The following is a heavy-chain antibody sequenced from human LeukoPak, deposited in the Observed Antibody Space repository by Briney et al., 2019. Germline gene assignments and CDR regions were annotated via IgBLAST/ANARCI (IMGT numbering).Heavy chain of an antibody. CDR2: MNPGSLNT. J-gene: IGHJ5*02. CDR3: ASGFMNWFDP. D-gene: IGHD3-16*01. V-gene: IGHV1-8*03. Sequence: ASVKVSCKASGYTFTKYDIQWVRQATGQGLEWMGWMNPGSLNTGFAQKFQGRVTLTRDTSISTAYMELSSLRSEDTAVYYCASGFMNWFDPWGQGTLVTVSS. CDR1: GYTFTKYD.